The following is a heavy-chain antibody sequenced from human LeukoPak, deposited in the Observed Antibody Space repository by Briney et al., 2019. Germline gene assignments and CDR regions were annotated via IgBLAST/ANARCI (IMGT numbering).Heavy chain of an antibody. D-gene: IGHD3-22*01. CDR2: INHSGST. V-gene: IGHV4-34*01. CDR1: GGSFSGYY. CDR3: ARWPRDSSGYYYFDY. Sequence: SETLSLTCAVYGGSFSGYYRSWIRQPPGKGLEWIGEINHSGSTNYNPSLKSRVTISVDTSKNQFSLKLSSVTAADTAVYYCARWPRDSSGYYYFDYWGQGTLVTVSS. J-gene: IGHJ4*02.